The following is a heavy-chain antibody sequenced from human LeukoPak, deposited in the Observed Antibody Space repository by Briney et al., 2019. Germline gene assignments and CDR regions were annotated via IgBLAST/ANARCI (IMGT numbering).Heavy chain of an antibody. CDR2: INAGNGNT. J-gene: IGHJ4*02. V-gene: IGHV1-3*01. D-gene: IGHD4/OR15-4a*01. Sequence: ASVKVSCKASGYTFTSYAMHWVRQAPGQRLEWMGWINAGNGNTKYSQKFQGRVTITRDTSASTVYMELSSLRSEDTAVYYCARDPSGGANTFDYWGQGTLVTVSS. CDR3: ARDPSGGANTFDY. CDR1: GYTFTSYA.